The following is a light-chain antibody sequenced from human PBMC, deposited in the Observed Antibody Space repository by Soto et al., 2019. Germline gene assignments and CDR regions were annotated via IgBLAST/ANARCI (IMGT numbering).Light chain of an antibody. CDR1: QALSSS. Sequence: DIQLTQSPSFMSAFVGDSVTLTCRASQALSSSLAWYQHKPGRAPKLLIYEAATFQSGASSRFSGSCSGTEFTLPIITLLPEDFATYYCQQLNTFPFTFGPGTKVDVK. V-gene: IGKV1-9*01. J-gene: IGKJ3*01. CDR2: EAA. CDR3: QQLNTFPFT.